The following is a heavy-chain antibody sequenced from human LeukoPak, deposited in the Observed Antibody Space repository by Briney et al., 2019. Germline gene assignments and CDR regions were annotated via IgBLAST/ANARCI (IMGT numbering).Heavy chain of an antibody. Sequence: SETLSLTCTVSSGSISSYYWTWIRQPPGKELEWIGYIYYSGSTNYNPSLQSRVTMSVDTSKNQFSLKLSSVTAADTAVYFCSSNYYGSGSLDYWGQGTLVTVSS. CDR1: SGSISSYY. D-gene: IGHD3-10*01. J-gene: IGHJ4*02. CDR3: SSNYYGSGSLDY. V-gene: IGHV4-59*08. CDR2: IYYSGST.